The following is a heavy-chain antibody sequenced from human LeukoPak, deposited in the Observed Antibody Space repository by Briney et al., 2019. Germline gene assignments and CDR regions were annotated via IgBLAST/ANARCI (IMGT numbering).Heavy chain of an antibody. CDR1: GFTFSSYE. CDR3: ARGRNTLYYFDY. CDR2: ISSSGSTI. D-gene: IGHD1/OR15-1a*01. Sequence: TGGSLRLSCAASGFTFSSYEMNCVRQAPGKGLEWVSYISSSGSTIYYADSVKGRFTISRDNAKNSLYLQMNSLRAEDTAVYYCARGRNTLYYFDYWGQGTLVTVSS. V-gene: IGHV3-48*03. J-gene: IGHJ4*02.